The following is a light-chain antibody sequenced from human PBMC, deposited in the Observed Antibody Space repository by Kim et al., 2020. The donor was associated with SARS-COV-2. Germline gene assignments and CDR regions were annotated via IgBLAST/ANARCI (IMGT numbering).Light chain of an antibody. V-gene: IGKV3-20*01. CDR3: QQYGSSPPYT. J-gene: IGKJ2*01. Sequence: EIVLTQSPGTLSLSPGERATLSCRASQSVSSSYLAWYQQKPGQAPRLLIYGASSRATGIPDRFSGSGSGTDFTLTISRLEPEDFAVYYCQQYGSSPPYTFGQGTKREL. CDR1: QSVSSSY. CDR2: GAS.